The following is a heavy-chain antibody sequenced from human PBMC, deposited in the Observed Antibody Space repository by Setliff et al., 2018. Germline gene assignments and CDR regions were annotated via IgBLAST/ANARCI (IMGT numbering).Heavy chain of an antibody. CDR1: GGSISSSSYY. CDR2: INHSGST. CDR3: ARGVVRGVIRFDY. D-gene: IGHD3-10*01. Sequence: SETLSLTCTVSGGSISSSSYYWGWIRQPPGKGLEWIGEINHSGSTNYNPSLKSRVTISVDTSKNQFSLKLSSVTAADTAVYYCARGVVRGVIRFDYWGQGTLVTVSS. V-gene: IGHV4-39*07. J-gene: IGHJ4*02.